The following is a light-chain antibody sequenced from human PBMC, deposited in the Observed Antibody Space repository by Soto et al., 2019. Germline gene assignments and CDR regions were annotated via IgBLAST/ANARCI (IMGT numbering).Light chain of an antibody. Sequence: DIQMTQSPSTLSASVGDRVTITCRASQSVTSWLAWYQQKPGKAPKFLIYDASSLESGVPSRFSGSGSGTEFTLTISSLQPDDFATYYCQQYHSYTFGPGTKVDIK. J-gene: IGKJ3*01. CDR3: QQYHSYT. CDR2: DAS. V-gene: IGKV1-5*01. CDR1: QSVTSW.